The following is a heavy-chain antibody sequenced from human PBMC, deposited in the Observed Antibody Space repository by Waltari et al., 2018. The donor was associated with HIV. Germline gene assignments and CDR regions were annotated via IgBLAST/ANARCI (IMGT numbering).Heavy chain of an antibody. J-gene: IGHJ6*02. CDR1: GFTFSSYS. D-gene: IGHD6-13*01. CDR2: ISSSSSYI. CDR3: ARDAEQQLVFERRYGMDV. Sequence: EVQLVESGGGLVKPGGSLRLSCAASGFTFSSYSMNWVRQAPGKGLEWVSSISSSSSYIDYADSVKGRFTISRDNAKNSLYLQRNSLRAEDTAVYYCARDAEQQLVFERRYGMDVWGQGTTVTVSS. V-gene: IGHV3-21*01.